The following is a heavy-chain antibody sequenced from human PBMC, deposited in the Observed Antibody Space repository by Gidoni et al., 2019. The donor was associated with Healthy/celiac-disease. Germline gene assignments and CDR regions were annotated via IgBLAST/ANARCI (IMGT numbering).Heavy chain of an antibody. V-gene: IGHV1-8*01. J-gene: IGHJ3*02. CDR2: MNPNSGST. D-gene: IGHD3-3*01. CDR3: ARVTIFGVLDAFDI. CDR1: GYTFTSYA. Sequence: QVQLVQPGAEVKKPGASVKDSCKASGYTFTSYAINRVRQATGQGLEWMGWMNPNSGSTGYAQKCQGRVTMTRNTSMRTAYMELISLRSEDTAGYYCARVTIFGVLDAFDIWGQGTMVTVSS.